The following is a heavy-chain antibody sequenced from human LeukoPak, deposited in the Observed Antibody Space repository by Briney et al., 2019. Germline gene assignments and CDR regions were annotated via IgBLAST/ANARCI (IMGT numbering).Heavy chain of an antibody. CDR1: GFSFSNYG. D-gene: IGHD3-16*01. J-gene: IGHJ4*02. Sequence: GRSLRLSCAASGFSFSNYGIHWVRQAPGKGLEWVTVISHDGSNKCYADSVKGRFTISRDNSKNTLYLQMNSLRAEDTAVYYCAKGGTYRDYFDYWGQGTLVTVSS. CDR2: ISHDGSNK. CDR3: AKGGTYRDYFDY. V-gene: IGHV3-30*18.